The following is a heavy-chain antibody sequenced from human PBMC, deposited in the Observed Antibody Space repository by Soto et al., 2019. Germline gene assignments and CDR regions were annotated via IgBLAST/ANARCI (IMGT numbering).Heavy chain of an antibody. CDR3: ARVRGRWLQFSAFDI. D-gene: IGHD5-12*01. J-gene: IGHJ3*02. V-gene: IGHV3-30-3*01. CDR1: GFTFSSYA. Sequence: GGSLRLSCAASGFTFSSYAMHWVRQAPGKGLEWVAVISYDGSNKYYADSVKGRFTISRDNSKNTLYLQMNSLRAEDTAVYYCARVRGRWLQFSAFDIWGQGTMVTVSS. CDR2: ISYDGSNK.